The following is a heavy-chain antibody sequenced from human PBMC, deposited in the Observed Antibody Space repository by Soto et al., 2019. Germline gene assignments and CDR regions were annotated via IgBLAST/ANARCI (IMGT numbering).Heavy chain of an antibody. D-gene: IGHD3-3*01. J-gene: IGHJ5*02. V-gene: IGHV4-39*01. Sequence: LETLSLTCTVSSGSISSTTYYWAWIRQSPGKGLEWIGSIYYSGATYYNPSLKSRVTISVDASNNQFSLTLTSVTAADTAVYHCARAITISGVIYNWFDPWGQGTLVTVSS. CDR1: SGSISSTTYY. CDR3: ARAITISGVIYNWFDP. CDR2: IYYSGAT.